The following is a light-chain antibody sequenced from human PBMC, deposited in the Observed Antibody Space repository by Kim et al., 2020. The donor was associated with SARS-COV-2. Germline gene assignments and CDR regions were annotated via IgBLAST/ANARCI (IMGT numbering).Light chain of an antibody. CDR2: EDN. CDR3: QSYDSSNQGV. V-gene: IGLV6-57*02. Sequence: KTVTTTCSASRGSIASNYVEWYQQRPGSAPTTVIYEDNQRPAGVPDRFSGSIDSASNSASLTISGLKTEEEADYYCQSYDSSNQGVFGGGTQLTVL. CDR1: RGSIASNY. J-gene: IGLJ3*02.